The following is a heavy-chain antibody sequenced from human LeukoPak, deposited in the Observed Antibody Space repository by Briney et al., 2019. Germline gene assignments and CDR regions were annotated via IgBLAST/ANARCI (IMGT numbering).Heavy chain of an antibody. J-gene: IGHJ4*02. CDR3: AGTRYDSSGHLTIDY. CDR1: GGSISSGDYY. D-gene: IGHD3-22*01. Sequence: PSETLSLTCTVSGGSISSGDYYWSWIRQPPGKGLEWIGYIYYSGSTYYNPSLKSRVTISVDTSKNQFSLKLSSVTAADTAVYYCAGTRYDSSGHLTIDYWGQGTLVTVSS. V-gene: IGHV4-30-4*01. CDR2: IYYSGST.